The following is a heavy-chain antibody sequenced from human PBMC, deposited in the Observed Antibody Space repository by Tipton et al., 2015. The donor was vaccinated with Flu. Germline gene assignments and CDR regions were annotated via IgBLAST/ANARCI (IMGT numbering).Heavy chain of an antibody. J-gene: IGHJ2*01. CDR1: GGSITSGNYF. Sequence: TLSLTCTVSGGSITSGNYFWNWIRQPAGKELEWIGRIHTSGTTYYKPSLKSRVTISVDTSKNHFSLRVNSVTAADTALYYCARQGLGYSDWYFDLWGRGTLVTVSS. V-gene: IGHV4-61*02. CDR3: ARQGLGYSDWYFDL. CDR2: IHTSGTT. D-gene: IGHD5-12*01.